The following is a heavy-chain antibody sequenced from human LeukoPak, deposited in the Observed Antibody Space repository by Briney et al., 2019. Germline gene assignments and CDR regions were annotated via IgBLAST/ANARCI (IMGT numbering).Heavy chain of an antibody. Sequence: SETLSLTCTVSGGSVTGYYYNWIRQPPGKGLEWIGYIYYSGSTNYNPSLKSRVTISLDTSKNQFSLKLSSVTTADTAVYYCARSVVTLYWYFDLWGRGTLVTVSS. J-gene: IGHJ2*01. D-gene: IGHD4-23*01. CDR3: ARSVVTLYWYFDL. CDR2: IYYSGST. V-gene: IGHV4-59*02. CDR1: GGSVTGYY.